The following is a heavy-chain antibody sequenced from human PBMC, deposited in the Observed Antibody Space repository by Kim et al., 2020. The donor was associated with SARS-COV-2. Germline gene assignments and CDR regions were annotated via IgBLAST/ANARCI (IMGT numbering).Heavy chain of an antibody. CDR2: INPNSGGT. V-gene: IGHV1-2*06. CDR3: ARTGLRFLEWSRYYFDY. Sequence: ASVKVSCKASGYTFTGYYMHWVRQAPGQGLEWMGRINPNSGGTNYAQKFQGRVTMTRDTSISTAYMELSRLRSDDTAVYYCARTGLRFLEWSRYYFDYWGQGTLVTVSS. D-gene: IGHD3-3*01. J-gene: IGHJ4*02. CDR1: GYTFTGYY.